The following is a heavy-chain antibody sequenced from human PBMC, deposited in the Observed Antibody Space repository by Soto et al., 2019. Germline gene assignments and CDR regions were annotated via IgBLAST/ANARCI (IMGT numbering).Heavy chain of an antibody. CDR3: ARAAGRFWELFWFEP. J-gene: IGHJ5*02. Sequence: QVQLVQSGAEEKKHGASVKVSCKASGYTFTSYNIHWVRQAPGPGLEWVGMINTRGVVTTYAQKFRGRVSMPGDTSTSVVYRELTSLRSEDTAVYYCARAAGRFWELFWFEPWGQGSLVSVSS. V-gene: IGHV1-46*01. CDR2: INTRGVVT. CDR1: GYTFTSYN. D-gene: IGHD3-10*01.